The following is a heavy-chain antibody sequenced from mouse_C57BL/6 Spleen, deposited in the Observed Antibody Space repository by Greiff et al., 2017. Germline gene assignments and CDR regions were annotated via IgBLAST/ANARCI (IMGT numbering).Heavy chain of an antibody. V-gene: IGHV1-55*01. Sequence: QVQLKQPGAELVKPGASVKMSCKASGYTFTSYWITWVKQRPGQGLEWIGDIYPGSGSTNYNEKFKSKATLTVDTSSSTAYMQLSSLTSEDSAVYYCARWVTTVVNYAMDYWGQGTSVTVSS. CDR1: GYTFTSYW. J-gene: IGHJ4*01. CDR3: ARWVTTVVNYAMDY. D-gene: IGHD1-1*01. CDR2: IYPGSGST.